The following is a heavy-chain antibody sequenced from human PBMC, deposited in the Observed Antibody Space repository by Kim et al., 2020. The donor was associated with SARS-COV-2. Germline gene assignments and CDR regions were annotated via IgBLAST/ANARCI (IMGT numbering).Heavy chain of an antibody. J-gene: IGHJ5*02. V-gene: IGHV7-4-1*02. CDR1: GYTFTSYA. CDR2: INTNTGNP. CDR3: ARDVAIFGVVRVWFDP. Sequence: ASVKVSCKASGYTFTSYAMNWVRQAPGQGLEWMGWINTNTGNPTYAQGFTGRFVFSLDTSVSTAYLQISSLKAEDTAVYYCARDVAIFGVVRVWFDPWGQGTLVTVSS. D-gene: IGHD3-3*01.